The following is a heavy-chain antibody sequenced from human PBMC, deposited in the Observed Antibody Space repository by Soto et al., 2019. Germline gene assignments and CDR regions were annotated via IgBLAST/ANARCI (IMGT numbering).Heavy chain of an antibody. CDR3: ARGLAAAGGGWFDP. Sequence: PSETLSLTCAVYGGSFSGYYWNWIRQPPGKGLEWIGEINHSGSTNYNPSLKSRVTISVDTSKNQFSLKLSSVTAADTAVYYCARGLAAAGGGWFDPWGQGTLVTSPQ. CDR2: INHSGST. CDR1: GGSFSGYY. D-gene: IGHD6-13*01. J-gene: IGHJ5*02. V-gene: IGHV4-34*01.